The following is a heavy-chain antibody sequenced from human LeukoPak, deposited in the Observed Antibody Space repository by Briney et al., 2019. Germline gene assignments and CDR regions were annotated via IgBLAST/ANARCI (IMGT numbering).Heavy chain of an antibody. J-gene: IGHJ4*02. CDR2: IGTAGDT. Sequence: GGSLRLSCAASGFTFSSYDMHWVRQATGKGLEWVSAIGTAGDTYYPGSVKGRFTISRENAENSLYLQMNSLRAGDTAVYYCARAPRYCSGGSCYSEYFDYWGQGTLVTVSS. D-gene: IGHD2-15*01. CDR1: GFTFSSYD. V-gene: IGHV3-13*01. CDR3: ARAPRYCSGGSCYSEYFDY.